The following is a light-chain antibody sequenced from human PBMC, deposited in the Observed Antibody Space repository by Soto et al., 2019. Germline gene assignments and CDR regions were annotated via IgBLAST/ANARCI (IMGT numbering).Light chain of an antibody. V-gene: IGLV2-8*01. Sequence: QSVLTQPPSASGSPGQSVAISCTGTSSDVGGYNYVSWYQQHPGKAPKLMIYEVNKRPSGVPDRFSGSKSGNTASLTVSGLQAEDEADYYCVSFAGGTYVFGTGTKGTAL. CDR3: VSFAGGTYV. CDR2: EVN. J-gene: IGLJ1*01. CDR1: SSDVGGYNY.